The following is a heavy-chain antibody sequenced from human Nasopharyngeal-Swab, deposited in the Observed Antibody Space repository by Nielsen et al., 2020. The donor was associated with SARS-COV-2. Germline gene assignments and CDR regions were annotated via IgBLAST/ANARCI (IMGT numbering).Heavy chain of an antibody. V-gene: IGHV1-18*01. Sequence: ASVKVSCKASGYTFPNYGISWVRQAPGQGLEWMGWISDDNGGPNYAQKLQARVTMTTDPSTSTAYMELTSLRFDDTAIYYCARVPFRSCWLGLDYWGQGTLVTVSS. CDR3: ARVPFRSCWLGLDY. CDR2: ISDDNGGP. J-gene: IGHJ4*02. CDR1: GYTFPNYG. D-gene: IGHD6-19*01.